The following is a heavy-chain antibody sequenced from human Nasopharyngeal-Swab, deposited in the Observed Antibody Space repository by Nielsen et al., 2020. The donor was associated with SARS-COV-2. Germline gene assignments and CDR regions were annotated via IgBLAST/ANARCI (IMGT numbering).Heavy chain of an antibody. D-gene: IGHD5-18*01. V-gene: IGHV5-51*01. J-gene: IGHJ4*02. CDR1: GYSFTSYW. CDR2: IYPDDSDT. CDR3: ARHPPDTVMADFDY. Sequence: GESLKISCKGSGYSFTSYWISWVRQMPGKGLEWMGIIYPDDSDTRYSPSFQGQVTISADKSISTAYLQWSSLKASDTAVYYCARHPPDTVMADFDYWGRGTLVTVSS.